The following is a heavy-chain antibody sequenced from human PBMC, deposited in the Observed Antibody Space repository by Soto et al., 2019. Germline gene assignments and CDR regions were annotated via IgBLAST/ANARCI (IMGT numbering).Heavy chain of an antibody. D-gene: IGHD6-6*01. CDR3: ATDGVFTSSSVSHLFMDV. V-gene: IGHV1-69*08. CDR2: IIPMVGSP. CDR1: GDTFSSYS. J-gene: IGHJ6*03. Sequence: QAQLVQSGAEVKRPGSSVKVSCKASGDTFSSYSISWVRQAPGQGLEWMGRIIPMVGSPNYAKKFQGRVTFSADKYTSAAYMVWNSLISVDTAVYCCATDGVFTSSSVSHLFMDVWGKGTPVTVSS.